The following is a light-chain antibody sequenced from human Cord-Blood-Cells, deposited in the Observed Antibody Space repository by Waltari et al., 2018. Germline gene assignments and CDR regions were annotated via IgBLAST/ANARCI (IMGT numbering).Light chain of an antibody. CDR3: QQYYSYPLT. J-gene: IGKJ4*01. Sequence: AIRMTKSPSSFSASTGDRVTITCRASQGISSYLAWYQQKPGKAPKLLIYAASTLKSGVPSRFSGSGSGTDFTLTISCLQSEDFATYYCQQYYSYPLTFGGGTKVEIK. CDR2: AAS. CDR1: QGISSY. V-gene: IGKV1-8*01.